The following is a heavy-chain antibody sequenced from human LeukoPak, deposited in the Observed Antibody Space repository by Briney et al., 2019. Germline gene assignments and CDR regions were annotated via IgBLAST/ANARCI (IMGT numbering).Heavy chain of an antibody. V-gene: IGHV3-48*01. CDR1: GFTFSSYS. CDR2: ISSSSSTI. CDR3: AKGHSYSDFGY. Sequence: PGGSLRLSCAASGFTFSSYSMNWVRQAPGKGLEWVSYISSSSSTIYYADSVKGRFTISRDNAKNSLYLQMNSLRAEDTAVYYCAKGHSYSDFGYWGQGTLVTVSS. J-gene: IGHJ4*02. D-gene: IGHD5-18*01.